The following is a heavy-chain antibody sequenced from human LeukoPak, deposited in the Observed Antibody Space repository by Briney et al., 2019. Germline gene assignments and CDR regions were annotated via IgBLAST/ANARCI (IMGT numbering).Heavy chain of an antibody. V-gene: IGHV3-23*01. CDR1: GFTFSSYA. J-gene: IGHJ4*02. D-gene: IGHD4-17*01. CDR2: ISGSGGST. CDR3: AKERAPRVTTGGFDY. Sequence: GGSLRLSCAASGFTFSSYAMSWVRQAPGKGLEWVSVISGSGGSTYYADSVKGRFTISRDNSKNTLYLQMSSLRTEDTAVYYCAKERAPRVTTGGFDYWGQGTLVTVSS.